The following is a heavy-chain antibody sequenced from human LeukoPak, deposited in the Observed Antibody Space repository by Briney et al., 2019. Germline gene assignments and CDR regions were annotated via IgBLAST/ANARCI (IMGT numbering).Heavy chain of an antibody. CDR2: INPSGGST. D-gene: IGHD2-15*01. V-gene: IGHV1-46*01. CDR1: GYTFASFY. Sequence: ASVKVSCKASGYTFASFYMHWVRQAPGQGLEWMGIINPSGGSTTYAQKFQGRVTMTRDTSASTVYVELHSLTSEDTAVYYCGRGGSSGVDYWGQGTLVTVSS. CDR3: GRGGSSGVDY. J-gene: IGHJ4*02.